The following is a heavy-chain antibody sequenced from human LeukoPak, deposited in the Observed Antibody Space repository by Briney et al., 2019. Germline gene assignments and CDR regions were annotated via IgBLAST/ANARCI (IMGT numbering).Heavy chain of an antibody. J-gene: IGHJ4*02. Sequence: GRSLRLSCAASGFTFSSYAMHWVRQAPGKGLEWVAVISYDGSNKYYADSVKGRFTISRDNSKNTLYLQMNSLRAEDTAVYYCAQISIWGQGTLVTVSS. CDR2: ISYDGSNK. CDR1: GFTFSSYA. D-gene: IGHD2/OR15-2a*01. V-gene: IGHV3-30*04. CDR3: AQISI.